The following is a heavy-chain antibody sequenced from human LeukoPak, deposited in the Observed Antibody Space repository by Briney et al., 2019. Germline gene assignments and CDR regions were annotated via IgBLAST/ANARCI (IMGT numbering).Heavy chain of an antibody. CDR3: ARHPGYSSGLDY. CDR2: IYYSGST. J-gene: IGHJ4*02. V-gene: IGHV4-59*08. CDR1: GGSISSYY. Sequence: SETLSLTCTVSGGSISSYYWSWIRQPPGKGLEWIGYIYYSGSTNYNPSLKSRVTISVDTSKNQFSLKLSSVTAADTAVYYCARHPGYSSGLDYWGQGTLVTVSS. D-gene: IGHD6-19*01.